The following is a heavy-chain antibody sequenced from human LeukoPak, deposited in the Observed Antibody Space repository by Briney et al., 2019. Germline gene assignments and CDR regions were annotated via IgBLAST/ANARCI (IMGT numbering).Heavy chain of an antibody. CDR3: ARDENWGSDY. Sequence: GGSLRLSCAASGFIFSRYWMSWVRQAPGKGLEWVANIKQDGSEIYYVDSVRGRFTISRDNAKNSLYLQMNSLRAEDTAVYYCARDENWGSDYWGQEVLVTVSS. D-gene: IGHD3-16*01. V-gene: IGHV3-7*01. J-gene: IGHJ4*02. CDR1: GFIFSRYW. CDR2: IKQDGSEI.